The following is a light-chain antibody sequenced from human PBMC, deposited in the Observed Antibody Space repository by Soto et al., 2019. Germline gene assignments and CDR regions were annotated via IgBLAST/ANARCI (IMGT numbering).Light chain of an antibody. CDR3: QQYYLYSA. J-gene: IGKJ1*01. V-gene: IGKV1-5*03. CDR1: QNIKSH. CDR2: TAS. Sequence: DIQMTQSPSTLSASVGDRVTITCRASQNIKSHLAWYQQKPGKAPKLLIYTASSLQSGVPSRFSGSGSGTEFTLTISSLQPDDFATFYCQQYYLYSAFGQGTKVEIK.